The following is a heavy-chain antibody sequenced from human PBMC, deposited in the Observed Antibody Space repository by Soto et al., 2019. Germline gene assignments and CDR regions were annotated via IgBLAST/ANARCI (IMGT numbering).Heavy chain of an antibody. CDR1: GFTFDDYA. J-gene: IGHJ4*02. D-gene: IGHD6-13*01. CDR3: AKGLAVRRGYISLSDY. Sequence: EVQLVESGGGLVQPGRSLRLSCAASGFTFDDYAMHWVRQAPGKGLEWVSGISWNSGSIGYADSVKGRFTISRDNAKNSLYLQMNSLRAEDTALYYCAKGLAVRRGYISLSDYWGQGTLVTVSS. V-gene: IGHV3-9*01. CDR2: ISWNSGSI.